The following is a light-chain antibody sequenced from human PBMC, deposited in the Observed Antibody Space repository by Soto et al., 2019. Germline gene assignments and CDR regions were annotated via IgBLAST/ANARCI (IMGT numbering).Light chain of an antibody. CDR1: SSDVGAWNY. J-gene: IGLJ3*02. CDR3: CSYAGLYSWL. CDR2: DNN. Sequence: QSALTQPRSVSGSPGQSVTISCTGTSSDVGAWNYVSWYQQYPGQAPKLIIYDNNERPSGVPDRFSGSKSGNTASLTISGLQVEDDADYYCCSYAGLYSWLFGGGTKLTVL. V-gene: IGLV2-11*01.